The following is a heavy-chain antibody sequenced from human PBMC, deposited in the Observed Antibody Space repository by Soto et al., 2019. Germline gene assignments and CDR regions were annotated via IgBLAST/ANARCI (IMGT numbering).Heavy chain of an antibody. J-gene: IGHJ4*02. CDR2: IWYDGGNK. D-gene: IGHD6-19*01. Sequence: QVQLVESGGGVVQPGRSLRLSCAASGFNFSSYVMHWVRQAPGKGLEWVAVIWYDGGNKYYADSVKGRFTISRDNSKNTLYLQINSLRVEGTAVYYCARDGQWLPRDGLRSSYYFDYWGQGTLVTVSS. CDR3: ARDGQWLPRDGLRSSYYFDY. CDR1: GFNFSSYV. V-gene: IGHV3-33*01.